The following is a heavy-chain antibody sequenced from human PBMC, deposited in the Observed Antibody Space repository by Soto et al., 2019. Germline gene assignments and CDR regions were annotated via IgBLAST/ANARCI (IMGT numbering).Heavy chain of an antibody. CDR1: GFTFSSYA. Sequence: GALRLSCAASGFTFSSYAMSWVRQAPGKGLEWVSAISGSGGSTYYADSVKGRFTISRDNSKNTLYLQMNSLRAEDTAVYYCAKNVQTFGGVNMWGQGTMVTVSS. CDR2: ISGSGGST. CDR3: AKNVQTFGGVNM. J-gene: IGHJ3*01. D-gene: IGHD3-16*01. V-gene: IGHV3-23*01.